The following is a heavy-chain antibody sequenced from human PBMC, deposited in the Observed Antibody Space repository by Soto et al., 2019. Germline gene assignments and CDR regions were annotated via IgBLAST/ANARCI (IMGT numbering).Heavy chain of an antibody. CDR3: ASMGYSYGSSYYYYYGMDV. CDR1: GGSISSGGYY. V-gene: IGHV4-31*03. CDR2: IYYSGST. D-gene: IGHD5-18*01. J-gene: IGHJ6*02. Sequence: SETLSLTCTVSGGSISSGGYYWSWIRQHPGKGLEWIGYIYYSGSTYYNPSLKSRVTISVDTSKNQFSLKLSSVTAADTAVYYCASMGYSYGSSYYYYYGMDVWGQGTTVTVSS.